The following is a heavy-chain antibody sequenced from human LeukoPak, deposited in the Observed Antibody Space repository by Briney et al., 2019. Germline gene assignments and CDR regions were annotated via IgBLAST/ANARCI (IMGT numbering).Heavy chain of an antibody. CDR2: ISANNGDR. V-gene: IGHV1-18*01. D-gene: IGHD6-13*01. CDR1: GYTFTSYG. CDR3: ARETGIAYGDY. Sequence: ASVKVSCKASGYTFTSYGISWVRQAPGQGLEWMGWISANNGDRSYPERLQGRVTLTTDTSTTTAYMELRSLRSDDTAVYYCARETGIAYGDYWGQRTLVTVSS. J-gene: IGHJ4*02.